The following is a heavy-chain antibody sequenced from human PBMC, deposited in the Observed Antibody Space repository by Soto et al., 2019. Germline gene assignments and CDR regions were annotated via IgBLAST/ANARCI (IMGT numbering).Heavy chain of an antibody. CDR1: GGTFTNYA. CDR3: ARQGGDGDEWEGYWSVDL. Sequence: QAQLVQSGAEMKKPGSSVKVSCKASGGTFTNYAIDWMRQTPGHVLQWLGSFTPAFGTANYTQKFQDRVTISADEAASTTCLEMNNLTSEDAGLYYCARQGGDGDEWEGYWSVDLWGAGTLVTVSS. V-gene: IGHV1-69*18. D-gene: IGHD1-26*01. CDR2: FTPAFGTA. J-gene: IGHJ2*01.